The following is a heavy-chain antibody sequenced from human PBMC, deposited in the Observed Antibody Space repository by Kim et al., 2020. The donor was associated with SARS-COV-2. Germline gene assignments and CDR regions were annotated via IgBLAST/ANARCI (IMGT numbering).Heavy chain of an antibody. J-gene: IGHJ4*02. Sequence: GGSLRLSCAASGFTFEDYAMHWVRQTPGKGLEWGSGIGWSSRGIVYADYVMGRFTISRDNAKNSLYLQMNSLTTEDTALYYCAGKKGGQTSFDYWGQGTLVTVSA. D-gene: IGHD3-16*01. CDR1: GFTFEDYA. CDR3: AGKKGGQTSFDY. CDR2: IGWSSRGI. V-gene: IGHV3-9*01.